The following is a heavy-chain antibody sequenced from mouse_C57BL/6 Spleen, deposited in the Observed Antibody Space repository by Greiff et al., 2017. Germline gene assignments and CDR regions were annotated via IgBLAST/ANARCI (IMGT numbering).Heavy chain of an antibody. CDR3: AKSQDSSGDLAD. D-gene: IGHD3-2*02. V-gene: IGHV1-69*01. J-gene: IGHJ3*01. Sequence: VQLQQPGAELVMPGASVKLSCKASGYTFTSYWMHWVKQRPGQGLEWIGEIDPSDSYTNSNQKFKGKSTLTVDKSSNTAYMQLSSLTSADSADYYRAKSQDSSGDLADRGQGTLVTVSA. CDR2: IDPSDSYT. CDR1: GYTFTSYW.